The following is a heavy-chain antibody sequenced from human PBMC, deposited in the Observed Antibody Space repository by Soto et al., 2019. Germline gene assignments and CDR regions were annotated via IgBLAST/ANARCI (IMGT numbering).Heavy chain of an antibody. Sequence: VQLQASGPGLVKPSETLSLTCSVSGGSIRSYFWSWIRQAPGKKMEWIGYIYNNGNTNYNPSFKSRVTLSVDTSKNHVSLRLKSVTTDDAAFYYCAVPGPAGVWGRGTRVNVS. J-gene: IGHJ2*01. CDR2: IYNNGNT. CDR1: GGSIRSYF. V-gene: IGHV4-59*01. D-gene: IGHD4-17*01. CDR3: AVPGPAGV.